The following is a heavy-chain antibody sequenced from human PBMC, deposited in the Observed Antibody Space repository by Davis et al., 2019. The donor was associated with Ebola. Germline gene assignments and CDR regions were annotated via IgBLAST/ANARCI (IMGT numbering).Heavy chain of an antibody. J-gene: IGHJ4*02. Sequence: GGSLRLSCKGSGYSFTSYWIGWVRQMPGKGLEWMGIIYPGDSDTRYSPSFQGQVTISADKSISTAYLQWSSLKASDTAMYYCARARYSSGWYSWGQGTLVTVSS. D-gene: IGHD6-19*01. CDR1: GYSFTSYW. V-gene: IGHV5-51*01. CDR3: ARARYSSGWYS. CDR2: IYPGDSDT.